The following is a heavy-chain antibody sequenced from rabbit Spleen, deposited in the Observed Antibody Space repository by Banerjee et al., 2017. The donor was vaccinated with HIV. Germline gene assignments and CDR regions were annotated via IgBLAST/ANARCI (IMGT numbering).Heavy chain of an antibody. CDR1: GFSFSSTYY. Sequence: QEQLVESGGGLVQPEGSLTLTCTASGFSFSSTYYMCWVRQAPGKGLEWIGCIDTGSSGATYYASWAKGRFTISKTSSTTVTLQMTSLTAADTATYFCTRGTGYYMTRLDLWGPGTLVTVS. J-gene: IGHJ3*01. CDR3: TRGTGYYMTRLDL. D-gene: IGHD1-1*01. CDR2: IDTGSSGAT. V-gene: IGHV1S45*01.